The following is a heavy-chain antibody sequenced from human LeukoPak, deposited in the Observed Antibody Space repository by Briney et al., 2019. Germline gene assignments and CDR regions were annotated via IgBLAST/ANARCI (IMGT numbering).Heavy chain of an antibody. Sequence: ASVKVSCKASGGTFSSYAISWVRQAPGQGLEWMGGIIPIFGAANYAQKFQGRVTMTADESTNTAYMELSSLTSEDTAVYYCARDSRTYYYGSGSYYKVGRLDFWGQGTLVTVSS. V-gene: IGHV1-69*01. CDR2: IIPIFGAA. J-gene: IGHJ4*02. CDR3: ARDSRTYYYGSGSYYKVGRLDF. D-gene: IGHD3-10*01. CDR1: GGTFSSYA.